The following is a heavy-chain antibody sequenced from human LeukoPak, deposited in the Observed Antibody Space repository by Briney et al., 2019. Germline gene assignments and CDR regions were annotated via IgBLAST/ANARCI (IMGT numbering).Heavy chain of an antibody. CDR1: GYTFTTNT. CDR3: ARGKVLRYFDY. J-gene: IGHJ4*02. D-gene: IGHD3-9*01. V-gene: IGHV1-3*01. Sequence: GASVKVSCKTSGYTFTTNTVHWVRQATGQRLEWVGWINAGNGNTKYSQKFQGRVTITRDTSANTVYMEVSSLTSEDTAVYYCARGKVLRYFDYWGQGTLVTVS. CDR2: INAGNGNT.